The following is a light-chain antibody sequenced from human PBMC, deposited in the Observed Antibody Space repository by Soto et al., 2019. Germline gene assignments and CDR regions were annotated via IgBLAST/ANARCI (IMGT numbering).Light chain of an antibody. CDR2: DAS. Sequence: ETVLTQSPGTLSLSPGERATLSCWASQSVTSGYLGWYQQKPGQAPRLLIYDASRRATGIPDRFSGSGSGTDFTLTISRVEPEDFPVYYCHQYGNPPNSFGQGTKLEIK. CDR1: QSVTSGY. J-gene: IGKJ2*03. CDR3: HQYGNPPNS. V-gene: IGKV3-20*01.